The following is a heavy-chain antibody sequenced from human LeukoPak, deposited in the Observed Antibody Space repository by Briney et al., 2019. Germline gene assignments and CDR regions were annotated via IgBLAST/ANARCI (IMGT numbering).Heavy chain of an antibody. Sequence: PSETLSLTCTVSGGSISSYYWSWIRQPPGKGLEWIGYIYYSGSTSYNPSLKSRVTISVDTSKNQFSLKLSSVTAADTAVYYCARVVYSYGSSFDYWGQGTLVTVSS. CDR3: ARVVYSYGSSFDY. CDR1: GGSISSYY. J-gene: IGHJ4*02. V-gene: IGHV4-59*01. D-gene: IGHD5-18*01. CDR2: IYYSGST.